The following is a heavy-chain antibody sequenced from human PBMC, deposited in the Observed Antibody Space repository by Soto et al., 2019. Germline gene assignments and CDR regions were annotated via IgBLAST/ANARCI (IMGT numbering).Heavy chain of an antibody. V-gene: IGHV3-53*01. CDR1: GFSVSSSH. D-gene: IGHD6-19*01. J-gene: IGHJ4*02. Sequence: EVQLVESGGGLTQTGGSLRLACVVSGFSVSSSHMIWVRQAPGKGLEGVSILYNHGKTNYEDSVKGRFTITRDKSKDTVYLQVSRLRVEDTAVYYGARLSEAESHGGEGALVTVSS. CDR2: LYNHGKT. CDR3: ARLSEAESH.